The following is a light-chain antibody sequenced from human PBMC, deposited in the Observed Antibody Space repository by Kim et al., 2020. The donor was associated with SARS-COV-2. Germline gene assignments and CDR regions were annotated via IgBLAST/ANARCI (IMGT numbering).Light chain of an antibody. CDR2: GVT. Sequence: GQAITLSSTGSGGDVGGYSHVSWHQQYPGKAPKIMIYGVTKRPSGVSNRFSGSKSGNTASLTISGLQAEDEADYYCSSYTSTNTLVFGGGTQLTVL. J-gene: IGLJ2*01. CDR3: SSYTSTNTLV. V-gene: IGLV2-14*04. CDR1: GGDVGGYSH.